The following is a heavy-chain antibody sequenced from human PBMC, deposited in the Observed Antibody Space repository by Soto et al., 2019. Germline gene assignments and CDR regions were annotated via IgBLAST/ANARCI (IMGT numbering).Heavy chain of an antibody. CDR3: ARIVLPYDSSGYYGHFDY. D-gene: IGHD3-22*01. J-gene: IGHJ4*02. CDR2: IYSGGST. Sequence: PGGSLRLSCAASGFTVSSNYMSWVRQAPGKGLEWVSVIYSGGSTYYADSVKGRFTISRDNSKNTLYLQMNSLRAEDTAVYYCARIVLPYDSSGYYGHFDYWGQGTLVTVSS. CDR1: GFTVSSNY. V-gene: IGHV3-66*01.